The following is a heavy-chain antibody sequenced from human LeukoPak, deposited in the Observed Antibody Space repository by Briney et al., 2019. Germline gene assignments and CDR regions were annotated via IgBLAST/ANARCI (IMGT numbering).Heavy chain of an antibody. CDR2: IWHDGSGG. CDR1: GFMFSRHG. J-gene: IGHJ6*03. CDR3: AKEGDQFRGYLDA. D-gene: IGHD3-16*01. Sequence: GRSLRLSCTASGFMFSRHGMQWVRQAPGEGLEWVAVIWHDGSGGEYADSVKGRFTISRDNAQNTLYLQMNIMRDEDTAVYCAKEGDQFRGYLDAWGKGTTVTVSS. V-gene: IGHV3-33*03.